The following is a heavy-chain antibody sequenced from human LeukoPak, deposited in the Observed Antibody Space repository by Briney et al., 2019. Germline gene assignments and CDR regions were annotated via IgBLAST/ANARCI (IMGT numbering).Heavy chain of an antibody. CDR2: IYYSGST. CDR3: ARLPIAVAGTFDH. D-gene: IGHD6-19*01. V-gene: IGHV4-39*01. Sequence: SETLSLTCTVSGGSISSSSYYWGWIRQPPGKGPEWIGSIYYSGSTYYNPSLKSRVTISVDTSKNQFSLKLSSVTAADTAVYYCARLPIAVAGTFDHWGQGTLVTVSS. J-gene: IGHJ4*02. CDR1: GGSISSSSYY.